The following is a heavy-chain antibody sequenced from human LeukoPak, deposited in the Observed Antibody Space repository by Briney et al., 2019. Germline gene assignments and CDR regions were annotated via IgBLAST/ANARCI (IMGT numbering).Heavy chain of an antibody. CDR3: ARGSELGTGFHFDY. Sequence: PSQTLSLTCAVSGDSISSSSYYWGWIRQPPGKGLEWIGSIYYSGSTYYNPSLKSRVTISVDTSKNQFSLKLSSVTAADTAVYYCARGSELGTGFHFDYWGQGTLVTVSS. CDR1: GDSISSSSYY. V-gene: IGHV4-39*07. J-gene: IGHJ4*02. CDR2: IYYSGST. D-gene: IGHD7-27*01.